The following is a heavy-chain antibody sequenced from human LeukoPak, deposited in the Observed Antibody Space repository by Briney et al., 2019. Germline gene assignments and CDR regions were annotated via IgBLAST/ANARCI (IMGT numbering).Heavy chain of an antibody. CDR1: GCIFSDYY. Sequence: GSLIPSCAASGCIFSDYYLSWIRPAPGKGLECVSYMRGGGTTIKYADSVKGRFTISRDNAKNSLYLQMNRLRAEVTAVYYCARVGVGPSWGYYYYGMDVWGQGTTVTVSS. CDR2: MRGGGTTI. V-gene: IGHV3-11*01. D-gene: IGHD1-26*01. J-gene: IGHJ6*02. CDR3: ARVGVGPSWGYYYYGMDV.